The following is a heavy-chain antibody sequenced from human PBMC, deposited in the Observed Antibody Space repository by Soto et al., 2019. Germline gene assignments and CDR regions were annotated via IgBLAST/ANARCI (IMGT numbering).Heavy chain of an antibody. Sequence: EVQLLESGGGLVQPGGSLRLSCAASGFTFSSYAMSWVRQAPGKGLEWVSAISSSGGSTYYADSVKGRFTISRDNSKNTLYLQMNSLRAEDTAVYYCAKSRFGELWSPNLWGQGTLVTVSS. CDR2: ISSSGGST. CDR3: AKSRFGELWSPNL. V-gene: IGHV3-23*01. J-gene: IGHJ5*02. CDR1: GFTFSSYA. D-gene: IGHD3-10*01.